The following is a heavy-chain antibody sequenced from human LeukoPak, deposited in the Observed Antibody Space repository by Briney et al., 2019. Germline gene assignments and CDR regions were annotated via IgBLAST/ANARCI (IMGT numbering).Heavy chain of an antibody. CDR3: ARDVSVAGSFLLFDY. CDR2: IYTSGSS. CDR1: GGSISSYY. J-gene: IGHJ4*02. Sequence: SETLSLTCTVSGGSISSYYWSWIRQPAGKGLEWIGRIYTSGSSNSNPSLKSRVTMSADTSKNQFSLKLSSVTAADTAVYYCARDVSVAGSFLLFDYWGQGTLVTVTS. V-gene: IGHV4-4*07. D-gene: IGHD6-19*01.